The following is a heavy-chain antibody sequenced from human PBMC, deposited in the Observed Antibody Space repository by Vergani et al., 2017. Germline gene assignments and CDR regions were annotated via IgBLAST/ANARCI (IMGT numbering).Heavy chain of an antibody. CDR2: IYPGDSDT. CDR1: GYSFTSYW. D-gene: IGHD5-24*01. J-gene: IGHJ4*02. CDR3: AGHSKMATIGLDY. Sequence: EVQLVQSGAEVKKPGESLKISCKGSGYSFTSYWIGWVRQMPGKGLEWRGIIYPGDSDTRYSPSFEGKVTISADKSISTAYLQWSSLKASYTAMYYCAGHSKMATIGLDYWGQGTLVTVSS. V-gene: IGHV5-51*01.